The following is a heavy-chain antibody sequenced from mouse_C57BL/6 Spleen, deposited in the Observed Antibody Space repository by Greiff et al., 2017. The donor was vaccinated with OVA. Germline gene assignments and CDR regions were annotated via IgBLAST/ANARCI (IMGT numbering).Heavy chain of an antibody. D-gene: IGHD2-14*01. CDR3: ARIGDLFDY. CDR2: IDPEDSET. Sequence: EVMLVESGAELVKPGASVKLSCTASGFNIKDYYMHWVKQRTEQGLEWIGRIDPEDSETKYAPKFQGKATITADTSSNTAYLQLSSLTSEDTAVYYCARIGDLFDYWGQGTTLTVSS. J-gene: IGHJ2*01. V-gene: IGHV14-2*01. CDR1: GFNIKDYY.